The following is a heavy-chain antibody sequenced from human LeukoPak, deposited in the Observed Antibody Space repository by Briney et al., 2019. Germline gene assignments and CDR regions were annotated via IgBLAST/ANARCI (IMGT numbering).Heavy chain of an antibody. J-gene: IGHJ3*02. D-gene: IGHD3-16*01. CDR2: INPNSGGT. CDR3: ASGGGCGDAFDI. V-gene: IGHV1-2*02. Sequence: GASVKVSCKASGYTFTGYYMHWVRQAPGQGREWMGWINPNSGGTKYAQKFQGRVTMTRDTSSSTAYMEPKRLRSDDTAVYYCASGGGCGDAFDIWGQGTMVTVPS. CDR1: GYTFTGYY.